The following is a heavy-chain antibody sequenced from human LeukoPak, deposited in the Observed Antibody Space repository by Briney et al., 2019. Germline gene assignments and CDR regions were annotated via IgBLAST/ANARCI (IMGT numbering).Heavy chain of an antibody. CDR1: GDSMSSYF. D-gene: IGHD4-23*01. J-gene: IGHJ5*02. CDR3: ARADYGGNPRFDP. CDR2: TYHSGSP. Sequence: SETLSLTCTVSGDSMSSYFWSWIRQPPGKGLEWIGNTYHSGSPNHNPSLKSRVTISVDTSKNQFSLKLSSVTAAATAVYYCARADYGGNPRFDPWGQGTLVTVSS. V-gene: IGHV4-59*01.